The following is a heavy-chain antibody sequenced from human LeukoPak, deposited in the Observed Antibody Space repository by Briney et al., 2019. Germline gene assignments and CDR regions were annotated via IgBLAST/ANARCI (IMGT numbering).Heavy chain of an antibody. J-gene: IGHJ5*02. V-gene: IGHV1-18*01. D-gene: IGHD3-3*01. CDR3: ARDDADFWSGYTYNWFDP. CDR2: ISAYNGNT. Sequence: ASVEVSCKASGYTFTSYGISWVRQAPGQGLEWMGWISAYNGNTNYAQKLQGRVTMTTDTSTSTAYMELRSLRSDDTAVYYCARDDADFWSGYTYNWFDPWGQGTLVTVSS. CDR1: GYTFTSYG.